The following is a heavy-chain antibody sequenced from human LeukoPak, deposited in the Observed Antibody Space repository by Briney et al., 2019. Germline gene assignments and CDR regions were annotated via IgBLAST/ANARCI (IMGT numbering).Heavy chain of an antibody. Sequence: GGSLRLSCAASGFTFSSYAMSWGRQAPGKGLGWVSAISGSGGSTYYADSGEGRFTSSRDNSKNTLYLQMNSLRAEDTAVYYCAKDSPYSSSWRDPFDYWGQGTLVTVSS. D-gene: IGHD6-13*01. J-gene: IGHJ4*02. CDR3: AKDSPYSSSWRDPFDY. CDR2: ISGSGGST. V-gene: IGHV3-23*01. CDR1: GFTFSSYA.